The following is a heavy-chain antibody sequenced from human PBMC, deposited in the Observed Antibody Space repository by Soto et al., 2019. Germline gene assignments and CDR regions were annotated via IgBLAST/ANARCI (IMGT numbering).Heavy chain of an antibody. D-gene: IGHD2-2*01. J-gene: IGHJ6*02. CDR2: INPGNRNT. CDR1: GYTFTSYA. CDR3: ARVADTVVVPAAEKGGLYGSQQPYYYYGMDV. Sequence: GASVKVSCKASGYTFTSYAMHWVRQAPGQRLEWMGWINPGNRNTKYSQKFQGRVTITRDTSASTAYMELSSLRSEDTAVYYCARVADTVVVPAAEKGGLYGSQQPYYYYGMDVWGQGTTVTVSS. V-gene: IGHV1-3*01.